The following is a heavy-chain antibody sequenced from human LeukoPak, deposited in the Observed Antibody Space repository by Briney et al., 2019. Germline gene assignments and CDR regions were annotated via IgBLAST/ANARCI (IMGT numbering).Heavy chain of an antibody. Sequence: GGSLRLSCAASGFTVSSNYMSWVRQAPGKGLEWVSVIYSGGSTYYADSVKGRFTISRDNSKNTLYLQMNSLRAEDTAVYYCASTLIVGATSPFDYWGQGTLVTVSS. V-gene: IGHV3-66*01. J-gene: IGHJ4*02. CDR3: ASTLIVGATSPFDY. CDR2: IYSGGST. CDR1: GFTVSSNY. D-gene: IGHD1-26*01.